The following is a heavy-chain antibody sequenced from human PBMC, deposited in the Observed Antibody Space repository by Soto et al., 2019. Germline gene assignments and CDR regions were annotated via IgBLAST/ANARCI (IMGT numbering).Heavy chain of an antibody. CDR1: GFTFTSSA. CDR3: AAENPGITMIVPENAFDI. Sequence: QMQLVQSGPEVKKPGTSVKVSCKASGFTFTSSAVQWVRQARGQRLEWIGWIVVGSGNTNYAQKFQERVTITRDMSTSTAYMELSSLRSEDTAVYYCAAENPGITMIVPENAFDIWGQGTMVTVSS. V-gene: IGHV1-58*01. CDR2: IVVGSGNT. J-gene: IGHJ3*02. D-gene: IGHD3-22*01.